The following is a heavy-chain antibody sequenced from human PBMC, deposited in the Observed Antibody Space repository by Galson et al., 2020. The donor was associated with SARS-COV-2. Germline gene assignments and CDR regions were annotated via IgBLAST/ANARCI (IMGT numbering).Heavy chain of an antibody. CDR3: AKHGSGSYYSGMDV. D-gene: IGHD3-10*01. J-gene: IGHJ6*02. Sequence: GESLKISCAASGFTFSSYGMHWVRQAPGKGLEWVAVISYDGSNKYYADSVKGRFTISRDNSKNTLYLQMNSLRAEDTAVYYCAKHGSGSYYSGMDVWGQGTTVTVSS. CDR1: GFTFSSYG. CDR2: ISYDGSNK. V-gene: IGHV3-30*18.